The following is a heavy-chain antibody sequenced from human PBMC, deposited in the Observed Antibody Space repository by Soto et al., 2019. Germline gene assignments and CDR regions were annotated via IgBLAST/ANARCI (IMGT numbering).Heavy chain of an antibody. J-gene: IGHJ4*02. CDR2: IYYSGST. CDR1: GGSISSYY. Sequence: SETLSLTCTVSGGSISSYYWSWIRQPPGKGLEWIGYIYYSGSTNYNPSLKSRVTISVDTSKNQFSLKLSSVTAADTAVYYCAREEGGAKNYWGQGTLVTVSS. V-gene: IGHV4-59*01. CDR3: AREEGGAKNY. D-gene: IGHD5-12*01.